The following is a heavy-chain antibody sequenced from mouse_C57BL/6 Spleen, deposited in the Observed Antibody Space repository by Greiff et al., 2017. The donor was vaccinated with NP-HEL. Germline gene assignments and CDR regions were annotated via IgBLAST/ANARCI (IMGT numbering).Heavy chain of an antibody. CDR1: GYTFTSYW. Sequence: VQLQQSGTVLARPGASVKMSCKTSGYTFTSYWMHWVTQRPGQGLEWIGAIYPGNSDTSYNQKFKGKAKLTAVTSASTAYMELSSLTNEDSAVYYCTRRGTTDGYFDVWGTGTTVTVSS. CDR2: IYPGNSDT. J-gene: IGHJ1*03. V-gene: IGHV1-5*01. D-gene: IGHD1-1*01. CDR3: TRRGTTDGYFDV.